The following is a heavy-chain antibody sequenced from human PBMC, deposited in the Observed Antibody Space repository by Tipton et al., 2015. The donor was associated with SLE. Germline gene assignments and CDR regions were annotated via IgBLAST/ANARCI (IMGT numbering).Heavy chain of an antibody. CDR2: INHSGST. D-gene: IGHD7-27*01. CDR3: ARALWGRVFEY. V-gene: IGHV4-34*01. Sequence: TLSLTCAVYGGSFSGYYWTWIRQPPGKGLEWIGEINHSGSTNYNPSLKSRVTISLNTSKNQFSLKLTSVTAADTAVYYCARALWGRVFEYWGQGTLVTVSS. CDR1: GGSFSGYY. J-gene: IGHJ4*02.